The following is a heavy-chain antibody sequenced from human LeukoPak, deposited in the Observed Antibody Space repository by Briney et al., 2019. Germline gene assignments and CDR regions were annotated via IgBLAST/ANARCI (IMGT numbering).Heavy chain of an antibody. D-gene: IGHD2-15*01. CDR2: IIPIFGTA. CDR3: ARALGYCSGGSCSNWYFDL. J-gene: IGHJ2*01. Sequence: ASVKVSCKASGGTFSSYAISWVRQAPGQGLEWMGGIIPIFGTANYAQKFQGRVTITADESTSTAYMGLSSLRSEDTAVYYCARALGYCSGGSCSNWYFDLWGRGTLVTVSS. V-gene: IGHV1-69*13. CDR1: GGTFSSYA.